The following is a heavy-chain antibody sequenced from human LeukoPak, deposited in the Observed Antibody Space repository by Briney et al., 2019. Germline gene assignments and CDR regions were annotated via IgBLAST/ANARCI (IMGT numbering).Heavy chain of an antibody. CDR3: ARDTGSSSWFQFDY. V-gene: IGHV3-21*01. CDR1: GFTFSSYG. J-gene: IGHJ4*02. CDR2: VSSSGSYI. Sequence: PGGSLRLSCAASGFTFSSYGMHWVRQAPGKGLGWVSSVSSSGSYIYYADSVKGRFTISRDNAKNSLYLQMNSLRAEDTAVYYCARDTGSSSWFQFDYWGQGTLVTVSS. D-gene: IGHD6-13*01.